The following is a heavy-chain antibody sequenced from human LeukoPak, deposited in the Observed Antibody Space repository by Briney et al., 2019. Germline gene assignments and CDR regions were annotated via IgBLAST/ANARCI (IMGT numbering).Heavy chain of an antibody. J-gene: IGHJ4*02. CDR2: ISNSDGNT. CDR1: GFTFSSYA. D-gene: IGHD6-19*01. V-gene: IGHV3-23*01. Sequence: GGSLRLSCAASGFTFSSYAMSWVRQAPGKGLEWVSTISNSDGNTYYADSVKGRFTISRDNSKNTLYLQMNSLRAEDTAVYYCAKDRYSSGWYDYFDYWGQGTLVTVSS. CDR3: AKDRYSSGWYDYFDY.